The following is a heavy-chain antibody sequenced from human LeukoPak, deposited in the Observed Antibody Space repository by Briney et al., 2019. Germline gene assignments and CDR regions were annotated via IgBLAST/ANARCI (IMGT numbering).Heavy chain of an antibody. CDR2: ISSSSSYI. Sequence: GGSLRLSCAASGFTFSSYSMNWVRQAPGKGLEWVSSISSSSSYIYYADSVKDRLTISRHNAKNSLYLQMNSLTAEDTAVYYCARGGYSTIYYFHYWGQGTLATVSS. D-gene: IGHD3-22*01. J-gene: IGHJ4*02. V-gene: IGHV3-21*01. CDR1: GFTFSSYS. CDR3: ARGGYSTIYYFHY.